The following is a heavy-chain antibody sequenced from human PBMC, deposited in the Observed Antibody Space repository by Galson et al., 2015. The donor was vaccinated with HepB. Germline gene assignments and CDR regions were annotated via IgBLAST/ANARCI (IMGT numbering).Heavy chain of an antibody. CDR3: ARGEGGVSSFDY. D-gene: IGHD2-8*02. Sequence: SLRLSCAASGFTFSSYGMHWVRQAPGKGLEWVAVIWYDGSNKYYADSVKGRFTISRDNSKNTLYLQMNSLRAEDTAVYYCARGEGGVSSFDYWGQGTLVTVSS. CDR1: GFTFSSYG. CDR2: IWYDGSNK. V-gene: IGHV3-33*01. J-gene: IGHJ4*02.